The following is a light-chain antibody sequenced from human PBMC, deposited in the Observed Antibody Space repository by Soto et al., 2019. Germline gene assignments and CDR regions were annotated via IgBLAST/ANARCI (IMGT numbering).Light chain of an antibody. V-gene: IGKV3-20*01. J-gene: IGKJ2*01. CDR1: QSISSSY. CDR2: AAS. Sequence: EIVLTQSPGTLSLSPGEGAALSCRTSQSISSSYLAWYQQKPGQAPSLLIYAASSRASGIPDGFSGSGSGTDFTLTIRRLEPDDFAVYYCQLYGVSHMFSFGQGTKLEIK. CDR3: QLYGVSHMFS.